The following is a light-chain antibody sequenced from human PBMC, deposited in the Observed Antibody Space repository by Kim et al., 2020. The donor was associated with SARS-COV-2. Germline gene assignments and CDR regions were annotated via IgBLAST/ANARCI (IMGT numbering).Light chain of an antibody. Sequence: DIQMTQSPSTLSASVGDRVTITCRASQSISSWLAWYQQKPGKAPKLLIYKTSSLESGVPSRFSGSGSGTEFTLTISSLQPDDFATYHGKQYDSYPYTFGEGTKLEI. J-gene: IGKJ2*01. V-gene: IGKV1-5*03. CDR1: QSISSW. CDR2: KTS. CDR3: KQYDSYPYT.